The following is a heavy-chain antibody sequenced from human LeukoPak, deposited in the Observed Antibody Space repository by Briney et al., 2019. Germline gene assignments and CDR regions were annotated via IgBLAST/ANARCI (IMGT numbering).Heavy chain of an antibody. CDR3: ARGGDPIVGATQPFDY. CDR2: IWYDGSNK. J-gene: IGHJ4*02. D-gene: IGHD1-26*01. Sequence: GRSLRLSCAAPGFTFSSYGMHWVRQAPGKGLEWVAVIWYDGSNKYYADSVKGRFTISRDNSKNTLYLQMNSLRAEDTAVYYCARGGDPIVGATQPFDYWGQGTLVTVSS. V-gene: IGHV3-33*01. CDR1: GFTFSSYG.